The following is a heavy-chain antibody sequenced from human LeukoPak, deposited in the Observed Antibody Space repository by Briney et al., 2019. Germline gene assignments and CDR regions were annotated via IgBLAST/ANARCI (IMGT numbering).Heavy chain of an antibody. Sequence: PSETLSLPCTVSGRYISCYYLRWIRQPPGKGLEWIGYIYYSGSTNYNPSLKSRVTISVDTSKNQFSLKLSSVTAADAAVYYWSRQNGILEMASDVWGQGTLVTVSS. V-gene: IGHV4-59*01. D-gene: IGHD5-24*01. CDR2: IYYSGST. CDR1: GRYISCYY. J-gene: IGHJ4*02. CDR3: SRQNGILEMASDV.